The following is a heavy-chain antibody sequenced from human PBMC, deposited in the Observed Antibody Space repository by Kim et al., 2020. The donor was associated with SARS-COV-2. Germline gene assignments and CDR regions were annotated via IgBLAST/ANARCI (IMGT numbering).Heavy chain of an antibody. CDR3: AKDGGRGSSWYYFDY. Sequence: GGSLRLSCAASGFTFSSYAMSWVRQAPGKGLEWVSAISGSGGSTYYADSVKGRFTISRDNSKNTLYLQMNSLRAEDTAVYYCAKDGGRGSSWYYFDYWGQGTLVTVSS. CDR1: GFTFSSYA. V-gene: IGHV3-23*01. J-gene: IGHJ4*02. D-gene: IGHD6-13*01. CDR2: ISGSGGST.